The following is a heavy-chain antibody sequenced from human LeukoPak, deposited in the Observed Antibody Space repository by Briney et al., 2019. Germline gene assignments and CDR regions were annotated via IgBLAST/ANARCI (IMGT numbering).Heavy chain of an antibody. D-gene: IGHD4-11*01. CDR1: GFTFDDYA. CDR2: ISWNSVTT. CDR3: AKDEDYSNYYYFDY. J-gene: IGHJ4*02. V-gene: IGHV3-9*01. Sequence: PGGSLRLSCAASGFTFDDYAMHWVRQAPGKGLDWVSGISWNSVTTGYADSVKGRFTISRDNSKNTLYLQMNSLRAEDTAVYYCAKDEDYSNYYYFDYWGQGTLVTVSS.